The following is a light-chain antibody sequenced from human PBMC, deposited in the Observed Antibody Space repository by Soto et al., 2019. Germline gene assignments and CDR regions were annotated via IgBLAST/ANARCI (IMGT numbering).Light chain of an antibody. CDR2: KAS. CDR1: HSISTW. CDR3: EQYDSNPWT. V-gene: IGKV1-5*03. J-gene: IGKJ1*01. Sequence: DIQMTQSPSTLSASVGDRVTITCRASHSISTWLAWYQQKPGKAPKLLIYKASSLESGVPSRFSGSGSGTEFILTISSLQPDDLATYYCEQYDSNPWTFGQGTKVAIK.